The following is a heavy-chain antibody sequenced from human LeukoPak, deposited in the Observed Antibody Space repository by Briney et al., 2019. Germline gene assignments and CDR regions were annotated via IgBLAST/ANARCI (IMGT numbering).Heavy chain of an antibody. D-gene: IGHD3-22*01. CDR2: ISYDGSNK. CDR1: GFTFSSYG. V-gene: IGHV3-30*03. CDR3: ARGDYDSSGYYYNEPSYYFDY. Sequence: GRSLRLSCAASGFTFSSYGMYWVRQAPGKGLEWVAVISYDGSNKYYADSVKGRFTISRDNSKNTLYLQMNSLRSEDTAVYYCARGDYDSSGYYYNEPSYYFDYWGQGTLVTVSS. J-gene: IGHJ4*02.